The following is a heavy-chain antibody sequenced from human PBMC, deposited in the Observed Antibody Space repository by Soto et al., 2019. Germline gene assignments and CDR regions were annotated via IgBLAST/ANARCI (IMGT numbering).Heavy chain of an antibody. Sequence: GGSLRLSCAASGFTFSSYWMHWVRQAPGKGLVWVSRINSDGSSTSYADSVKGRFTISRDNAKNTLYLQMNSLRAEDTAVYYCAREHRDIVVVPAAPGNYYYYYMDVWGKGTTVTVSS. D-gene: IGHD2-2*01. CDR3: AREHRDIVVVPAAPGNYYYYYMDV. J-gene: IGHJ6*03. CDR2: INSDGSST. V-gene: IGHV3-74*01. CDR1: GFTFSSYW.